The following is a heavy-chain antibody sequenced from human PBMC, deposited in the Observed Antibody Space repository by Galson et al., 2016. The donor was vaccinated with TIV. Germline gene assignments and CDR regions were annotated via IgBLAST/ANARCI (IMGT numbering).Heavy chain of an antibody. V-gene: IGHV1-69*01. Sequence: VKVSCKASGGTFSSYAISWVRQAPGQGLEWMGGVIPIFGMTNYAQKFQGRVTITADESTSTIYMELSNLRSADTADYFCARALDTSTNTAYFYYYGLDVWGQGTTVTVSS. D-gene: IGHD5-18*01. J-gene: IGHJ6*02. CDR2: VIPIFGMT. CDR3: ARALDTSTNTAYFYYYGLDV. CDR1: GGTFSSYA.